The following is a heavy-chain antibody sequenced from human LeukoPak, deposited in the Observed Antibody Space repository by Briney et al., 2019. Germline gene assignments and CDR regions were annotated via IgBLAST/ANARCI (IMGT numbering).Heavy chain of an antibody. Sequence: ASVKVSCKASGYTFTGYYMHWVRQAPGQGLEWMGWINPNSGGTNYAQKFQGRVTMTRDTSTSTVYMELSSLRSEDTAVYYCARGTMVRGVIMYYYFDYWGQGTLVTVSS. CDR3: ARGTMVRGVIMYYYFDY. J-gene: IGHJ4*02. D-gene: IGHD3-10*01. CDR1: GYTFTGYY. V-gene: IGHV1-2*02. CDR2: INPNSGGT.